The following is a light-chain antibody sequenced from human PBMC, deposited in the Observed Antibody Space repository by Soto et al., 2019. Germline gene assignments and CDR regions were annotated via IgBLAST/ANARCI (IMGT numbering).Light chain of an antibody. CDR3: QRFDASLFT. CDR2: GAS. J-gene: IGKJ4*01. V-gene: IGKV3-20*01. Sequence: EVVLTQSPGTLSLSPGERATLSCRASQPIDRKFLAWYQQKPGQAPRLLIHGASTRATGVPDRFSGSGSERDFSLTISSLEPEDFAVYFCQRFDASLFTFGGATMVEIK. CDR1: QPIDRKF.